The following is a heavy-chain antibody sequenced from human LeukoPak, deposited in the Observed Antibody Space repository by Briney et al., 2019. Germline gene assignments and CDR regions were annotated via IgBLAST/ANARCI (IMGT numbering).Heavy chain of an antibody. Sequence: PSETLSLTCAVSGYSISSGYYWGWIRQPPRKGLEWIGSIYHSGSTYYNPSLTSRVTVSVDTSKNQFSLKLSSVTAADTAVYYCARAYIVVVPAATGVADYWGQGTLVTVSS. CDR3: ARAYIVVVPAATGVADY. J-gene: IGHJ4*02. CDR2: IYHSGST. D-gene: IGHD2-2*01. V-gene: IGHV4-38-2*01. CDR1: GYSISSGYY.